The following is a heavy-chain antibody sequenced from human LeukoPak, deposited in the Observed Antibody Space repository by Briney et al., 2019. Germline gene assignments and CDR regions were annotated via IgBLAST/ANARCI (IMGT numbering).Heavy chain of an antibody. Sequence: GGSLRLSCAASGFTFSSYSMNWVRQAPGKGLEWFSSISSSSSYIYYADSVKGRFTISRDNAKNSLYLQTNSLRAEDTAVYYCARDSSSSPRIAFDYWGQGTLVTVSS. V-gene: IGHV3-21*01. CDR1: GFTFSSYS. CDR3: ARDSSSSPRIAFDY. J-gene: IGHJ4*02. CDR2: ISSSSSYI. D-gene: IGHD6-13*01.